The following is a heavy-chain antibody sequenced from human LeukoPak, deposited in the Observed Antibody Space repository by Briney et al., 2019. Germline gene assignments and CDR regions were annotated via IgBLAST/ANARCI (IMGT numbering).Heavy chain of an antibody. CDR3: ARAFQEYYFDY. J-gene: IGHJ4*02. CDR2: IIPIFGTA. D-gene: IGHD2/OR15-2a*01. V-gene: IGHV1-69*13. CDR1: GYTFTSYA. Sequence: SVKVSCKASGYTFTSYAMHWVRQAPGQGLEWMGGIIPIFGTANYAQKFQGRVTITADESTSTAYMELSSLRSEDTAVYYCARAFQEYYFDYWGQGTLVTVSS.